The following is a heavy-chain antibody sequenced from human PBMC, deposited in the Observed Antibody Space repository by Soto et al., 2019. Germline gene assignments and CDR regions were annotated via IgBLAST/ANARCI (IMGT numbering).Heavy chain of an antibody. CDR1: GFIFTDYY. V-gene: IGHV3-11*05. Sequence: QVQLVDSGGGLVKPGGSLRLSCAASGFIFTDYYMSWIRQAPGKGLEWLSYISTGATYTNYADSVKGRFTISRDNAKNSRYLQMNSLRAEDTAVYYCARYDVAYYGVDVWGQGTTVTVSS. CDR3: ARYDVAYYGVDV. J-gene: IGHJ6*02. D-gene: IGHD3-3*01. CDR2: ISTGATYT.